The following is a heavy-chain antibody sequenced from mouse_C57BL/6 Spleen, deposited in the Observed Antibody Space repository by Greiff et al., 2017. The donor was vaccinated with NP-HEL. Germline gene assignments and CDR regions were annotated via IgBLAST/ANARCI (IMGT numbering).Heavy chain of an antibody. V-gene: IGHV1-55*01. CDR3: ARARVIYYGNYVSFYFDY. CDR2: IYPGSGST. Sequence: QVQLQQPGAELVKPGASVKMSCKASGYTFTSYWITWVKQRPGQGLEWIGDIYPGSGSTNYNEKFKSKATLTVDTSSSTAYMQLSSLTSEDSAVYYCARARVIYYGNYVSFYFDYWGQGTTLTVSS. J-gene: IGHJ2*01. CDR1: GYTFTSYW. D-gene: IGHD2-1*01.